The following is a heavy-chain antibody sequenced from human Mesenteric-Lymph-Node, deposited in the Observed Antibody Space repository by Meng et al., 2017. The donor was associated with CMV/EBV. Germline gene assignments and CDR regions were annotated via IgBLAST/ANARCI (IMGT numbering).Heavy chain of an antibody. J-gene: IGHJ5*02. V-gene: IGHV3-NL1*01. D-gene: IGHD2-2*01. CDR2: IYSGGST. CDR1: GFTFDDYA. Sequence: GESLKISCAASGFTFDDYAIHWVRQAPGKGLEWVSVIYSGGSTYYADSVKGRFTISRDNSKNTLYLQMNSLRAEDAAVYYCAKDLGGYCSSSNCYAGGIDPWGQGTLVTVSS. CDR3: AKDLGGYCSSSNCYAGGIDP.